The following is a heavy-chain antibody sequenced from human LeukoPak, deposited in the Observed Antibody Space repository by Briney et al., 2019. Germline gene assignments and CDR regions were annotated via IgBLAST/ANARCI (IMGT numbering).Heavy chain of an antibody. Sequence: GGSLRFSCAASGFTFSSYAMSWVRQAPGKGLEWVSAISGSGGSTYYADSVKGRFTISRDNSKNTLYLQMNSLRAEDTAVYYCASYSGSYYKGRFDYWGQGTLVTVSS. CDR3: ASYSGSYYKGRFDY. D-gene: IGHD1-26*01. V-gene: IGHV3-23*01. CDR1: GFTFSSYA. J-gene: IGHJ4*02. CDR2: ISGSGGST.